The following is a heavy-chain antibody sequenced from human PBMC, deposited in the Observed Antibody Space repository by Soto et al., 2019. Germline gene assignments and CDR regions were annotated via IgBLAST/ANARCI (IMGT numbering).Heavy chain of an antibody. V-gene: IGHV4-30-2*01. CDR3: ATAGGLGAVAADY. J-gene: IGHJ4*02. D-gene: IGHD6-19*01. CDR1: GGSISSGGYS. CDR2: IYHSGST. Sequence: QLQLQESGSGLVKPSQTLSLTCAVSGGSISSGGYSWSWIRQPPGKGLEGIGYIYHSGSTYYNPPLKSRVTISVDRSKNQFSLKLRSVTAADTAVYYCATAGGLGAVAADYWGQGTLVTVSS.